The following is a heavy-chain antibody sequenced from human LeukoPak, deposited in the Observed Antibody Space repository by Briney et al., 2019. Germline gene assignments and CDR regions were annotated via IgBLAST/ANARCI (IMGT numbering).Heavy chain of an antibody. V-gene: IGHV1-69*13. J-gene: IGHJ5*02. Sequence: ASVRVSCKASGGTFSSYAIGWVRQAPGQGLEWMGGIIPIFGAANYAQKFQGRVTITADESTSTAYMELSSLRSKDTAVYYCAREGAENWFDPWGQGTLVTVSS. CDR3: AREGAENWFDP. CDR1: GGTFSSYA. D-gene: IGHD1-26*01. CDR2: IIPIFGAA.